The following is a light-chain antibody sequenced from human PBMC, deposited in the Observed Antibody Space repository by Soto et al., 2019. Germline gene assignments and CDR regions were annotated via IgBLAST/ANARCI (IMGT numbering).Light chain of an antibody. CDR1: QSISSW. Sequence: DIQMTQSPSTMSASVGDRVTITCRSSQSISSWLAWYQQKPGRAPKLLIYKASSLESGIPSRFSGSGSGTEFTLTISSLQPDDFATYFCQQYNSYPLTFCGGTTADI. CDR2: KAS. CDR3: QQYNSYPLT. J-gene: IGKJ4*01. V-gene: IGKV1-5*03.